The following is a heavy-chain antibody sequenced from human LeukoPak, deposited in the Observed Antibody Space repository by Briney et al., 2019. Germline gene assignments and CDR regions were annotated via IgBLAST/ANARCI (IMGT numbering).Heavy chain of an antibody. D-gene: IGHD6-13*01. V-gene: IGHV5-51*01. CDR3: ARRSKYSSSWHGGVDY. CDR1: GYNFTSYW. Sequence: GESLKISCKGSGYNFTSYWIGWVRQMPGKGLEWMGIIYPGDSDTRYSPSFQGQVTISADKSISTAYLQWSSLKASDTAMYYCARRSKYSSSWHGGVDYWGQGTLVTVSS. CDR2: IYPGDSDT. J-gene: IGHJ4*02.